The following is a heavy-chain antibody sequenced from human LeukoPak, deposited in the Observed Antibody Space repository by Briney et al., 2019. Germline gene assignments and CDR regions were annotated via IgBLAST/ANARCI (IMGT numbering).Heavy chain of an antibody. CDR2: IRGSGGST. J-gene: IGHJ6*02. V-gene: IGHV3-23*01. CDR1: GFTFGSYW. D-gene: IGHD3-10*01. CDR3: AKDETTPHVLLWIGEPEYGMDV. Sequence: GGSLRLSCAASGFTFGSYWMHWVRQAPGKGLVWVSAIRGSGGSTYYADSVKGRFTISRDNSKNTLYLQMNSLRAEDTAVYYCAKDETTPHVLLWIGEPEYGMDVWGQGTTVTVSS.